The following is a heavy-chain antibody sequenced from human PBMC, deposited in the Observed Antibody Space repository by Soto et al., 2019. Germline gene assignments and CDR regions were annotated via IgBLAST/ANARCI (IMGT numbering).Heavy chain of an antibody. CDR1: GFTFRNHW. CDR3: ARVSYYYDVSGYYADY. CDR2: IKEDGGEM. D-gene: IGHD3-22*01. J-gene: IGHJ4*02. Sequence: GGSLRLSCAVSGFTFRNHWMNWVRQAPGKGLEWVANIKEDGGEMYYVDSVKGRFTISRDNAKNSLCLQMNSLRAEDTAVYYCARVSYYYDVSGYYADYWGQGA. V-gene: IGHV3-7*01.